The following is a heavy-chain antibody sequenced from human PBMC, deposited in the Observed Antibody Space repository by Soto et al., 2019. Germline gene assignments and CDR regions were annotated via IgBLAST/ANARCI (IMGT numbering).Heavy chain of an antibody. V-gene: IGHV1-18*01. Sequence: QVHLVQSGAEVKKPGASVKVSCKGSGYAFTTYGITWVRQAPGQGLEWMGWISAHNGNTNYAQKLQGRVTVTRDTSTSTAYMELRSLRADDTAVYYCARGRYGDYWGQGALVTVSS. CDR3: ARGRYGDY. CDR1: GYAFTTYG. CDR2: ISAHNGNT. D-gene: IGHD1-1*01. J-gene: IGHJ4*02.